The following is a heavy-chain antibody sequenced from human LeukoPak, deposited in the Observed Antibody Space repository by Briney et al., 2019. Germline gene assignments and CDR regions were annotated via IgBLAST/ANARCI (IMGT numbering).Heavy chain of an antibody. Sequence: GRSLRLSCAASGFTFSSYGMHWVRQAPGKGLERVAVIWYDGSNKYYADSVKGRFTISRENSKNTLYLQMNSLRAEDTAVYYCATEGSQWERGTGYFDYWGQGTLVTVSS. CDR3: ATEGSQWERGTGYFDY. V-gene: IGHV3-33*01. J-gene: IGHJ4*02. D-gene: IGHD1-26*01. CDR2: IWYDGSNK. CDR1: GFTFSSYG.